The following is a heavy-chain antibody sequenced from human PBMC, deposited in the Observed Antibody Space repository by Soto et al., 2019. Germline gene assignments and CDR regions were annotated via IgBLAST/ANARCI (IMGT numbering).Heavy chain of an antibody. CDR3: PIGSGYISPGGFAY. J-gene: IGHJ4*02. Sequence: QVQLVQSGAEVKKPGSSVKVSCKASGGTFSSYAISWVRQAPGQGLEWMGRIVPILGLVNYAQKFQGRVTIIADNSTGQAYLEWGSLRFEAPAVYYWPIGSGYISPGGFAYWGQGPLFTASS. D-gene: IGHD6-13*01. CDR2: IVPILGLV. V-gene: IGHV1-69*04. CDR1: GGTFSSYA.